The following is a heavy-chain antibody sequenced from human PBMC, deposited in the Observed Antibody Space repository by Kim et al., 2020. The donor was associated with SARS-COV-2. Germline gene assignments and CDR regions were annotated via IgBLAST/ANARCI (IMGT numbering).Heavy chain of an antibody. CDR1: GGTFSSYT. CDR2: IIPILGIA. Sequence: SVKVSCKASGGTFSSYTISWVRQAPGQGLEWMGRIIPILGIANYAQKFQGRVTITADKSTSTAYMELSSLRSEDTAVYYCARGRSTVTTGYYYYGMDVWGQGTTVTVSS. J-gene: IGHJ6*02. CDR3: ARGRSTVTTGYYYYGMDV. D-gene: IGHD4-4*01. V-gene: IGHV1-69*02.